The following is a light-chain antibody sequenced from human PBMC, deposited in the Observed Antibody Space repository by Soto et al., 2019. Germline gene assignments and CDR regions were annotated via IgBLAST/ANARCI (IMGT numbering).Light chain of an antibody. J-gene: IGLJ1*01. CDR2: EVS. V-gene: IGLV2-8*01. CDR1: SSDVGGYNF. CDR3: SSYAGSDNYV. Sequence: QSVLTQPPSASGSPGQSVTISCTGTSSDVGGYNFVSWYQQYPGKAPKLMIYEVSKRPSGVPDRFSGSKSGNTASLTVSGLQAEDEADYYCSSYAGSDNYVLGTGTKVTVL.